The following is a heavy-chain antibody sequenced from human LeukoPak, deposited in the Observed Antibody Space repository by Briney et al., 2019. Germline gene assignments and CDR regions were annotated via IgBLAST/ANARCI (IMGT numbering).Heavy chain of an antibody. Sequence: ASVKVSCKASGYTFTGYYKHWVRQAPGQGLEWMGWINPNRGGTNYAQKFQGRVTMTRDTSISTAHMELSRLRSDDTSVYYCARELELRPYYGMDVWGQGTTVTVSS. J-gene: IGHJ6*02. CDR3: ARELELRPYYGMDV. CDR2: INPNRGGT. V-gene: IGHV1-2*02. CDR1: GYTFTGYY. D-gene: IGHD1-7*01.